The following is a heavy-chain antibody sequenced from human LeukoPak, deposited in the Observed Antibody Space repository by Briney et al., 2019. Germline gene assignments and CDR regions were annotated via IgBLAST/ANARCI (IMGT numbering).Heavy chain of an antibody. Sequence: PSETLSLTCTVSGGSISSYYWSWIRRPPGKGLEWIGYIYYSGSTNYNPSLKSRVTISVDTSKNQFSLKLSSVTAADTAVYYCARQGNYYDSSGYYFSAFDIWGQGTMVTVSS. CDR3: ARQGNYYDSSGYYFSAFDI. V-gene: IGHV4-59*08. J-gene: IGHJ3*02. D-gene: IGHD3-22*01. CDR2: IYYSGST. CDR1: GGSISSYY.